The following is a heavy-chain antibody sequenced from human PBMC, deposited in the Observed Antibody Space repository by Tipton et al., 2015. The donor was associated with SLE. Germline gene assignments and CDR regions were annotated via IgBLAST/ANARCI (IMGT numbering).Heavy chain of an antibody. J-gene: IGHJ6*02. V-gene: IGHV4-59*08. CDR1: GGSINRSY. CDR2: VYYSGTT. Sequence: TLSLTCTVSGGSINRSYWSWIRQPPGKGLEWIGYVYYSGTTNYNPSLKSRVTISMDPSKNQFSLMLNSVTAADTAVYYCARFRDEYYYYAMDVWGQGTTVTVSS. CDR3: ARFRDEYYYYAMDV.